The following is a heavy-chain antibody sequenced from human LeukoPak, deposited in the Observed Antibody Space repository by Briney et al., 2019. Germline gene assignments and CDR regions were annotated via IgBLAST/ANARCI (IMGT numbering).Heavy chain of an antibody. CDR2: ISSSGSTI. CDR3: ARDRRHLRGYFDL. Sequence: GGSLRLSCAASGFTFSDYYMSWIRQAPGRGLEWVSYISSSGSTIYYADSVKGRFTISRDNAKNSLYLQMNSLRAEDTAVYYCARDRRHLRGYFDLWGRGTLVTVSS. J-gene: IGHJ2*01. V-gene: IGHV3-11*01. CDR1: GFTFSDYY.